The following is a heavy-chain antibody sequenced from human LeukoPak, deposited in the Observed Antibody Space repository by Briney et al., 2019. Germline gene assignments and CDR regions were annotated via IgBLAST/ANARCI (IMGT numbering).Heavy chain of an antibody. D-gene: IGHD3-16*02. J-gene: IGHJ4*02. CDR3: AREGVRTFGGVIVIPPDY. V-gene: IGHV4-39*07. Sequence: PSETLSLTCTVSGGSISSYYWGWIRQPPGKGLEWIGSIYYSGSTYYNPSLKSRVTISVDTSKNQFSLKLSSVTAADTAVYYCAREGVRTFGGVIVIPPDYWGQGTLVTVSS. CDR1: GGSISSYY. CDR2: IYYSGST.